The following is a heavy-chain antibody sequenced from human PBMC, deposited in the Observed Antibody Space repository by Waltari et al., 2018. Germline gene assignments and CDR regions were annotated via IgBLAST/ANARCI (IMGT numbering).Heavy chain of an antibody. V-gene: IGHV3-15*01. J-gene: IGHJ3*01. Sequence: EVQLVESGGGLVKPGGSLRLSCEASGFTFSNAGRKWVRQAPGKGLECVGHIKRRTEGGTTDYAAPVKGRFSVSRDDSKKMLYLEMNNLKTEDTAMYFCTTRSLVEGTDDVLDLWGRGTMAIVSS. CDR3: TTRSLVEGTDDVLDL. D-gene: IGHD2-21*02. CDR2: IKRRTEGGTT. CDR1: GFTFSNAG.